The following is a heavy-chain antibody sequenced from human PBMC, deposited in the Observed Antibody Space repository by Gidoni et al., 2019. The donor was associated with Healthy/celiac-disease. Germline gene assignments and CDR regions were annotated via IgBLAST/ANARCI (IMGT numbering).Heavy chain of an antibody. Sequence: EVQLVESGGCLVQHGRSLRLSCAASGFTFDDYAMHWVRQAPGKGLEWVSGISWNSGSIGYADSVKGRFTISRDNAKNSLYLQMNSLRAEDTALYYCAKGSVYYDSSGPSSYYFDYWGQGTLVTVSS. V-gene: IGHV3-9*01. CDR3: AKGSVYYDSSGPSSYYFDY. D-gene: IGHD3-22*01. J-gene: IGHJ4*02. CDR1: GFTFDDYA. CDR2: ISWNSGSI.